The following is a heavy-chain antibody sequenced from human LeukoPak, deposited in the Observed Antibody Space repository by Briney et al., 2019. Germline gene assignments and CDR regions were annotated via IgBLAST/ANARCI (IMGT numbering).Heavy chain of an antibody. V-gene: IGHV3-21*06. CDR3: ARDESYYGQYYFDY. D-gene: IGHD4-17*01. J-gene: IGHJ4*02. CDR2: ITSTSSYI. Sequence: GGSLRLSCVTSGFTFRAYTMNWVRQAPGKGLEWVASITSTSSYIYHADSLRGRFTISRDNDENSLFLQMDGLRAEDTAVYYCARDESYYGQYYFDYWGQGTLVTVSS. CDR1: GFTFRAYT.